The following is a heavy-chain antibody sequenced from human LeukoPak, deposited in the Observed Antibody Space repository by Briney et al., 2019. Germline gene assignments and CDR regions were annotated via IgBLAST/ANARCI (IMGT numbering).Heavy chain of an antibody. D-gene: IGHD4-17*01. Sequence: GGSLRLSCAASGFTFSSYGMHWVRQAPGKGLEWVAVISYDGSNKYYADSVKGRFTISRDNSKNTLYLQMNSLRAEDTAVYYCARTATVTTAFDYWGQGTLVTVSP. CDR1: GFTFSSYG. CDR3: ARTATVTTAFDY. V-gene: IGHV3-30*03. J-gene: IGHJ4*02. CDR2: ISYDGSNK.